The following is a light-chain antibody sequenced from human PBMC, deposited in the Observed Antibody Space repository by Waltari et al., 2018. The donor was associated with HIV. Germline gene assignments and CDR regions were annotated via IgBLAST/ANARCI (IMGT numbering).Light chain of an antibody. CDR2: EVT. J-gene: IGLJ2*01. CDR1: PHDIGGYDF. V-gene: IGLV2-14*01. Sequence: QPALTQPASISGSPGQSITISCTRGPHDIGGYDFVSWYQQYPGQAPKVLIYEVTSRPSGVSGRFSASRSGSTASLTISQLQAADEADYFCTSTSIGSSAPRVFGGGTKVTVL. CDR3: TSTSIGSSAPRV.